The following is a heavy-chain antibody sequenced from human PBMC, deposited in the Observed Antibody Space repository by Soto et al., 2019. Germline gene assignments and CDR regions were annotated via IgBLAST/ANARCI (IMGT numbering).Heavy chain of an antibody. V-gene: IGHV4-39*01. CDR1: GGSIIRSSYF. CDR3: ARTVNSDYGDYVAIFVPSYYFDS. J-gene: IGHJ4*02. CDR2: IYYSGST. Sequence: PSEALSLTCTVSGGSIIRSSYFWGLIRQPPGKGLEWIGSIYYSGSTYYNPSLKSRVIISVDTSKNQFSLKVTSVTAADTAVYYCARTVNSDYGDYVAIFVPSYYFDSWGQGTLVTVSS. D-gene: IGHD4-17*01.